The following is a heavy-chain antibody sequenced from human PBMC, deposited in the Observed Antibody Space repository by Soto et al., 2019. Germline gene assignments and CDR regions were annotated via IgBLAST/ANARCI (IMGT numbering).Heavy chain of an antibody. Sequence: QITLKESDPTLVKPTQTLTLTCTFSGFSLSTSGVGVGWIRQPPGKALEWLALIYWDDDKRYSPSLKSRLTITKDTSKNQVVLTMTNMDPVDTATYYCAHVPHSSVLLWFGELSRFDPWGQGTLVTVSS. CDR1: GFSLSTSGVG. J-gene: IGHJ5*02. V-gene: IGHV2-5*02. CDR3: AHVPHSSVLLWFGELSRFDP. CDR2: IYWDDDK. D-gene: IGHD3-10*01.